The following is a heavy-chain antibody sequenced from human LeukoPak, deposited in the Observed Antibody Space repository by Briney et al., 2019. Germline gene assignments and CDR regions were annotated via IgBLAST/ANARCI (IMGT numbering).Heavy chain of an antibody. D-gene: IGHD2-2*01. CDR2: INQDGSEQ. J-gene: IGHJ4*02. CDR1: GFSFNHYW. CDR3: AVNVPPDY. Sequence: GGSLRLSCASSGFSFNHYWMSWVRQAPGKGLEWVANINQDGSEQHLVDFVKVRFNISRDNGNNSLYLHMNSLRGEDTAVYYCAVNVPPDYWGQGTLVTVSS. V-gene: IGHV3-7*01.